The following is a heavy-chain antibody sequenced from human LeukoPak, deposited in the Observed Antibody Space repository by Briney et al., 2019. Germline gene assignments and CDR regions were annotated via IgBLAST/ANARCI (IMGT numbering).Heavy chain of an antibody. D-gene: IGHD6-19*01. CDR2: ISGSGGST. V-gene: IGHV3-23*01. J-gene: IGHJ4*02. CDR3: AKGSGIAVAGNFDY. Sequence: PGGSLRLSCAASGFTFSSYAMSWVRQAPGKGLEWVSAISGSGGSTYYADSVKGRFTIPRDNSKNTLYLQMNNLIAEDTAVYYCAKGSGIAVAGNFDYWGQGTLVTVSS. CDR1: GFTFSSYA.